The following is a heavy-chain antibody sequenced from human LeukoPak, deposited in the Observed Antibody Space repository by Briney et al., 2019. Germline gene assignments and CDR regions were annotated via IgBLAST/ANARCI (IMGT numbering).Heavy chain of an antibody. CDR3: ARFPSVDTAMASLDPFDY. CDR2: IRYGGSNK. CDR1: GFTFSSYG. J-gene: IGHJ4*02. V-gene: IGHV3-30*02. D-gene: IGHD5-18*01. Sequence: AGGSLRLSCAASGFTFSSYGMHWVRQAPGKGLEWVAFIRYGGSNKYYADSVKGRFTISRDNSKNTLYLQMNSLRAEDTAVYYCARFPSVDTAMASLDPFDYWGQGTLVTVSS.